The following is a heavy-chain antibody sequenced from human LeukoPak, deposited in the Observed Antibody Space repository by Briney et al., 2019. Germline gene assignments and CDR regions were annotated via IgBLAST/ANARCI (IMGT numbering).Heavy chain of an antibody. D-gene: IGHD2-2*01. Sequence: ASVEVSCKASGYTFTSYGISWVRQAPGQGLEWMGWISAYNGNTNYAQKLQGRVTMTTDTSTSTAYMELRSLRSDDTAVYYCARTPSPRYCSSTSCYYFDYWGQGTLVTVSS. V-gene: IGHV1-18*01. CDR2: ISAYNGNT. CDR1: GYTFTSYG. J-gene: IGHJ4*02. CDR3: ARTPSPRYCSSTSCYYFDY.